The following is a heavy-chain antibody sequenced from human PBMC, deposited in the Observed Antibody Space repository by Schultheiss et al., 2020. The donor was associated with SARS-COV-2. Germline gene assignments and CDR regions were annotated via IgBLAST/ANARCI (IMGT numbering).Heavy chain of an antibody. CDR1: GFTFSSYA. CDR3: ASGYCSSTSCYGRDDY. D-gene: IGHD2-2*01. CDR2: ISSSSSYI. J-gene: IGHJ4*02. V-gene: IGHV3-21*01. Sequence: GSLRLSCAASGFTFSSYAMHWVRQAPGKGLEWVSSISSSSSYIYYADSVKGRFTISRDNAKNSLYLQMNSLRAEDTAVYYCASGYCSSTSCYGRDDYWGQGTLVTVSS.